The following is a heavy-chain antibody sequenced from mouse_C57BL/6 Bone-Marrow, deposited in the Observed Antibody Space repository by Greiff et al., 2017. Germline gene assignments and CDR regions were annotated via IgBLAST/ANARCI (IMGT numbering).Heavy chain of an antibody. CDR1: GFNIKDDY. CDR2: IDPANGDT. V-gene: IGHV14-4*01. Sequence: EVKLVESGAELVRPGASVKLSCTASGFNIKDDYMHWVKQRPEQGLEWIGWIDPANGDTEYASKFQGKATITADTSSNTAYLQLSSLTSEDTAVYYCATYGLFDYWGQGTTLTVSS. D-gene: IGHD1-1*02. CDR3: ATYGLFDY. J-gene: IGHJ2*01.